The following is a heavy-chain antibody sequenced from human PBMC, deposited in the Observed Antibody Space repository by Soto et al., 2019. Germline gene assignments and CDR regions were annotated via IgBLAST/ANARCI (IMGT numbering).Heavy chain of an antibody. Sequence: SETLSLTCTVSGGSINTFYWSWVRQPAGKGLEWIGRIFSSGSTSFNPSLESRVAMSVDTSKNQFSLKLSSVTAADTAVYYCALGREGDSSGYYGDYYYYYGMDVWGQGTTVTVSS. J-gene: IGHJ6*02. V-gene: IGHV4-4*07. CDR2: IFSSGST. D-gene: IGHD3-22*01. CDR3: ALGREGDSSGYYGDYYYYYGMDV. CDR1: GGSINTFY.